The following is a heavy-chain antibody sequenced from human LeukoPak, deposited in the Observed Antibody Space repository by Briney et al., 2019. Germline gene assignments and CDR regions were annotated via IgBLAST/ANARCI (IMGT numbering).Heavy chain of an antibody. CDR1: GFTFGSYA. Sequence: GSLRLSCAASGFTFGSYAMHWVRQAPGKGLEWVAVISYDGSNKYYADSVKGRFTISRDNSKNTLYLQMNSLRAEDTAVYYCARDGVVVVPAAIFLFYYYYYMDVWGKGTTVTVSS. V-gene: IGHV3-30*01. D-gene: IGHD2-2*02. J-gene: IGHJ6*03. CDR2: ISYDGSNK. CDR3: ARDGVVVVPAAIFLFYYYYYMDV.